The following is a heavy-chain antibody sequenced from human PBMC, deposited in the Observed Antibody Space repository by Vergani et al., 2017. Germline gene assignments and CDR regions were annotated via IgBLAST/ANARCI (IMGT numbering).Heavy chain of an antibody. D-gene: IGHD2-2*01. V-gene: IGHV3-7*01. J-gene: IGHJ6*03. CDR2: IKQDGSEK. Sequence: VQLVESGGGVVQPGGSLRLSCAASGFTFSSYWMSWVRQAPGKGLEWVANIKQDGSEKYYVDSVKGRFTISRDNAKNSLYLQMNSLRAEDTAVYYCARERCITSCYLLDYYYMDVWGKGTTVTVSS. CDR3: ARERCITSCYLLDYYYMDV. CDR1: GFTFSSYW.